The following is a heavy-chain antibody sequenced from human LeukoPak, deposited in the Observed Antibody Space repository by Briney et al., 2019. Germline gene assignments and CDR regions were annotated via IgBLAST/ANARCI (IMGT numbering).Heavy chain of an antibody. CDR3: ARDLHYYDSTDPVVDY. CDR2: INPSGAGT. CDR1: GYTFTNYY. Sequence: ASVKVSCKASGYTFTNYYIHWVRQAPGQGPEWMGIINPSGAGTSYAQRLQGRVTMTSDASTSTVYMELSSLRSDDTAVYYCARDLHYYDSTDPVVDYWGQGTLVTVSS. J-gene: IGHJ4*02. D-gene: IGHD3-22*01. V-gene: IGHV1-46*01.